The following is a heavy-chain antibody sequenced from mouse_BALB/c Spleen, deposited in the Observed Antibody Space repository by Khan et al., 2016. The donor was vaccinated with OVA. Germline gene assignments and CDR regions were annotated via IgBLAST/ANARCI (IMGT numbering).Heavy chain of an antibody. Sequence: EVQLQQSGPELVKPGDSMKISCKASGYSFTDYTMNWVKQSHGKNLEWIGLINPYNGDSNYNQKFKGKATLTVDKSSSTADMELLSLTYEDSAVYSCAISGSGGFAYWGQGTLVTVSA. V-gene: IGHV1-18*01. CDR1: GYSFTDYT. D-gene: IGHD1-2*01. CDR3: AISGSGGFAY. CDR2: INPYNGDS. J-gene: IGHJ3*01.